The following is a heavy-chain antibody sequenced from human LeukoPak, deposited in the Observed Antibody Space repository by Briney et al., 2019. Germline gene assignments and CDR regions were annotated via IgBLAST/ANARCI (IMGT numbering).Heavy chain of an antibody. CDR2: ISYDGSDK. CDR3: ARDRGIVVVGDASDI. CDR1: GFTFSSYA. V-gene: IGHV3-30*04. Sequence: GRSLRLSCAASGFTFSSYAMHWVRQAPGKGLEWVAVISYDGSDKYYADSVKGRFTISRDNHKNTLYLQMNSLRAEDTAVYYCARDRGIVVVGDASDIWGQGKMVTVSS. J-gene: IGHJ3*02. D-gene: IGHD3-22*01.